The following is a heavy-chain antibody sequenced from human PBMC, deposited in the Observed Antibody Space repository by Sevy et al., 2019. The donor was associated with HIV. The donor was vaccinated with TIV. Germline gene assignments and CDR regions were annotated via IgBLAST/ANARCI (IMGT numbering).Heavy chain of an antibody. CDR3: ANDRGYSYSSIDF. D-gene: IGHD5-18*01. V-gene: IGHV3-9*01. Sequence: GGSLRLSCAASEFIFDDYAMHWVRQVPGRGLQWVSGISWNSGAIDYAYSVKGRFTISGDNAKNSRYLQMKNLRLEDTALYYCANDRGYSYSSIDFWGQGTLVTVSS. J-gene: IGHJ4*02. CDR1: EFIFDDYA. CDR2: ISWNSGAI.